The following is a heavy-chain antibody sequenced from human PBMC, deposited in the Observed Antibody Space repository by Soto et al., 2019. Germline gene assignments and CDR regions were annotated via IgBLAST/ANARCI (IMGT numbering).Heavy chain of an antibody. D-gene: IGHD3-10*01. CDR3: AREWFGELPPANYGMDV. V-gene: IGHV1-18*01. J-gene: IGHJ6*02. Sequence: ASVKVSCKASGYTFTSYGISWVRQAPGQGLEWMGWISAYNGNTNYAQKLQGRVTMTTDTSTSTAYMELRSLRSDDTAVYYCAREWFGELPPANYGMDVWGQGTTVTVCS. CDR2: ISAYNGNT. CDR1: GYTFTSYG.